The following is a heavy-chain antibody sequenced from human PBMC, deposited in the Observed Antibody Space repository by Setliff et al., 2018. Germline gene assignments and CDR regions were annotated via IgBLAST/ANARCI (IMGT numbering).Heavy chain of an antibody. CDR2: TKPSGGST. CDR1: GYTFTNYY. CDR3: ARESGGDYNFNFDY. V-gene: IGHV1-46*01. D-gene: IGHD3-3*01. Sequence: ASVKVSCKASGYTFTNYYMHWVRQAPGQGLEWMGITKPSGGSTNYAQKFQGRVTMTRDTSTSTVYMELSSLRSEDTAVYYCARESGGDYNFNFDYWGQGTLVTVSS. J-gene: IGHJ4*02.